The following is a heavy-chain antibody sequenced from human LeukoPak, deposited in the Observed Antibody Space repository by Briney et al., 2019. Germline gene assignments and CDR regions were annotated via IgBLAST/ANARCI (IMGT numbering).Heavy chain of an antibody. D-gene: IGHD3-16*02. J-gene: IGHJ4*02. CDR2: ISYDGSEK. CDR3: ARAYRSPLVRYYLDF. CDR1: GFTFSSYG. Sequence: GGSLRLSCAASGFTFSSYGMHWVRQAPGKGLEWVAVISYDGSEKNYADSLKGRFTISRDNSKYTLFLQMNSLRAEDTAVYFCARAYRSPLVRYYLDFWGQGIKVTVSS. V-gene: IGHV3-30*03.